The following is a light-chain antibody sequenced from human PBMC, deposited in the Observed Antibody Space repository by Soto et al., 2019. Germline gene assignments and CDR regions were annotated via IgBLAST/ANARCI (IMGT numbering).Light chain of an antibody. V-gene: IGLV1-40*01. CDR1: SSNIGAGYD. CDR2: LNS. J-gene: IGLJ1*01. CDR3: QSYDSSLSGATYV. Sequence: QSVLTQPPSVSGAPGQRVTISCTGSSSNIGAGYDVHWYQQLPGAAPKLLLYLNSTRPSGVPDRFSGSKSGTSASLAITGLQVEDEADYYCQSYDSSLSGATYVFGTGTKVTVL.